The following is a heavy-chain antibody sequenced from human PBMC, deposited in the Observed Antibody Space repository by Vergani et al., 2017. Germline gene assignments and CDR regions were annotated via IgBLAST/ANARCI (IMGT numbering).Heavy chain of an antibody. CDR1: GGSISSYY. Sequence: QVQLQESGPGLVKPSETLSLTCTVSGGSISSYYWSWIRQPPGKGLEWIGYIYYSGSTNYNPSLKSRVTISVDTSKNQFSLNLSSVTAADTAVYYCASLYGDYVGSWFDPWGQGTLVTVSS. CDR2: IYYSGST. V-gene: IGHV4-59*01. D-gene: IGHD4-17*01. J-gene: IGHJ5*02. CDR3: ASLYGDYVGSWFDP.